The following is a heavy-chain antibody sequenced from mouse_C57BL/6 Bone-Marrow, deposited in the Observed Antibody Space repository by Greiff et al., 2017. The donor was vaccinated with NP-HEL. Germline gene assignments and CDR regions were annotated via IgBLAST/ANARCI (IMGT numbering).Heavy chain of an antibody. J-gene: IGHJ4*01. CDR3: ARDDYDDAMDY. D-gene: IGHD2-4*01. CDR2: INPYNGGT. CDR1: GYTFTDYY. Sequence: VQLQQSGPVLVKPGASVKMSCKASGYTFTDYYMNWVKQSHGKSLEWIGVINPYNGGTSYNQKFKGKATLTVDKSSSTAYMELNSLTSEDSAVYYCARDDYDDAMDYWGQGTSVTVSS. V-gene: IGHV1-19*01.